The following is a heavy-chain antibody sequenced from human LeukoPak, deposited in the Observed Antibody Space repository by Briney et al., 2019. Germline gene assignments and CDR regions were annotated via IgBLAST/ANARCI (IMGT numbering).Heavy chain of an antibody. CDR3: ARFYYYYGMDV. Sequence: SETLSLTCAVYGGSFSGYYWSWIRQPPGKGLEWIGEINHSGSTNYNPSLKSRVTISVDTSKNQFSLKLSSVTAADTAVYYCARFYYYYGMDVWGQGTMVTVSS. CDR2: INHSGST. V-gene: IGHV4-34*01. CDR1: GGSFSGYY. J-gene: IGHJ6*02.